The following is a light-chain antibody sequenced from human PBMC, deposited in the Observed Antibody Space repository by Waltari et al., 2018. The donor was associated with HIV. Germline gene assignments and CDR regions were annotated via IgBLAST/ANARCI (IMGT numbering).Light chain of an antibody. V-gene: IGLV1-44*01. J-gene: IGLJ2*01. CDR3: AAWDGSVNYSPVV. Sequence: QSVLTQPPSVSGTPGPRVTISCSGSSSNIGSKTITWYQQLPGTAPKLLIYNNNQRPSGVPDRFSGSKSGTSASLAISGLQSEDEADYYCAAWDGSVNYSPVVFGGGTKLTVL. CDR1: SSNIGSKT. CDR2: NNN.